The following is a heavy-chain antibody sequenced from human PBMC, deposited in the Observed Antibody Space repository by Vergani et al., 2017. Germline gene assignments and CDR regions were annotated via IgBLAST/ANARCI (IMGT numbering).Heavy chain of an antibody. V-gene: IGHV3-33*01. CDR3: ARALRLLYNRFDP. D-gene: IGHD1-14*01. J-gene: IGHJ5*02. Sequence: QVQLVESGGGVVQPGRSLRLSCAASGFTFNQYGMHWVRQAPGKGLEWVAVTWYDGNNKQYADSVKGRFTISRDNSKSTMYLQMNSLRDEDTSVYYCARALRLLYNRFDPWGQGTLVTVSS. CDR1: GFTFNQYG. CDR2: TWYDGNNK.